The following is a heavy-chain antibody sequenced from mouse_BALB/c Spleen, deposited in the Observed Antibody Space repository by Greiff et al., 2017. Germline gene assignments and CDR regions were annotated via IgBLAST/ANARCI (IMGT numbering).Heavy chain of an antibody. CDR3: ARRGLYGSPYYYAMDY. CDR2: ISSGSSTI. V-gene: IGHV5-17*02. Sequence: EVQLVESGGGLVQPGGSRKLSCAASGFTFSSFGMHWVRQSPEKGLEWVAYISSGSSTIYYADTVKGRFTISRDNPKNTLFLQMTSLRSEDTAMYYCARRGLYGSPYYYAMDYWGQGTSVTVSS. J-gene: IGHJ4*01. D-gene: IGHD1-1*01. CDR1: GFTFSSFG.